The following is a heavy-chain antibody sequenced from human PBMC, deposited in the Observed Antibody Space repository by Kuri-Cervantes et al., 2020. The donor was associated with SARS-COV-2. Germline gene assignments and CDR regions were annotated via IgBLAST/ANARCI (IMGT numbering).Heavy chain of an antibody. CDR2: IYYSGST. CDR1: GGSISSGGYY. Sequence: ESLKISCTVSGGSISSGGYYWGWIRQPPGKGLEWIGSIYYSGSTNYSPSLKSRVTISVDTSKNQFSLKLSSVTAADTAVYYCASYSSSWYPGLWGRGTLVTVSS. V-gene: IGHV4-39*01. D-gene: IGHD6-13*01. CDR3: ASYSSSWYPGL. J-gene: IGHJ2*01.